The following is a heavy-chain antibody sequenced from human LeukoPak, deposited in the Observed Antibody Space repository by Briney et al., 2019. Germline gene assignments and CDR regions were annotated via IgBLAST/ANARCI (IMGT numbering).Heavy chain of an antibody. CDR2: IYYSGST. D-gene: IGHD4-17*01. Sequence: PSETLSLTCTVSGGSISSSSYYWGWIRQPPGKGLEWIGSIYYSGSTYYNPSLKSRVTIPVDTSKNQFSLKLSSVTAADTAVYYCAITVTTLYYYGMDVWGQGTTVTVSS. CDR1: GGSISSSSYY. CDR3: AITVTTLYYYGMDV. J-gene: IGHJ6*02. V-gene: IGHV4-39*01.